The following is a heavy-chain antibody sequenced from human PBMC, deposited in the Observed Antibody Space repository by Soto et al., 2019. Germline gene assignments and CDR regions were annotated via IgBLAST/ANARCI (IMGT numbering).Heavy chain of an antibody. CDR3: ARTAAAGKYYNGMDV. CDR2: INAGNGNT. D-gene: IGHD6-13*01. Sequence: ASVKVSCKASGYTFTSYAMHWVRQAPGQRLEWLGWINAGNGNTKYSQKFQGRVTITRDTSASTAYLQWSSLKASDTAMYYCARTAAAGKYYNGMDVWGQGTTVTVSS. V-gene: IGHV1-3*01. CDR1: GYTFTSYA. J-gene: IGHJ6*02.